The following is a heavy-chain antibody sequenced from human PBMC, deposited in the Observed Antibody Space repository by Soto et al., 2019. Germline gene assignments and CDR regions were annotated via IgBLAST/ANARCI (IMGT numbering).Heavy chain of an antibody. CDR2: IYYSGST. CDR3: ARVYCSGGSCYSHFDY. D-gene: IGHD2-15*01. J-gene: IGHJ4*02. CDR1: GGSISSYY. Sequence: SETLSLTCTVSGGSISSYYWSWLRKPPGKGLEWIGYIYYSGSTNYNPSLKSRVTISVDTSKNQFSLKLSSVTAADTAVYYCARVYCSGGSCYSHFDYWGQGTLVTVS. V-gene: IGHV4-59*01.